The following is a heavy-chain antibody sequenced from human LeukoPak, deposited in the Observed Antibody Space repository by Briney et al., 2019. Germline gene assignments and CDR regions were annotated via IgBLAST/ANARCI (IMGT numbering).Heavy chain of an antibody. D-gene: IGHD2-15*01. V-gene: IGHV3-30*04. CDR3: ARDRCPSWPTGGVYCSGGSCYNPPRYYYGMDV. CDR1: GFTFSSYA. Sequence: GGSLRLSCAASGFTFSSYAMHWVRQAPGKGLEWVAVISYDGSNKYYADSVKGRFTISRDNSKNTLYLQMNSLRAEDTAVYYCARDRCPSWPTGGVYCSGGSCYNPPRYYYGMDVWGKGTTVTVSS. CDR2: ISYDGSNK. J-gene: IGHJ6*04.